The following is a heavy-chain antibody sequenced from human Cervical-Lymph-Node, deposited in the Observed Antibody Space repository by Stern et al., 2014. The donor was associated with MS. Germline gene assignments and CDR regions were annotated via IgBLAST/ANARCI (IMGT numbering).Heavy chain of an antibody. J-gene: IGHJ4*02. CDR2: ISTYNGNA. CDR3: AREAYTSGSDY. V-gene: IGHV1-18*01. D-gene: IGHD6-19*01. CDR1: GYTFSSYG. Sequence: QLVQSGAEVKKPGASVKVSCKTSGYTFSSYGISWGRQAPGPGLEWMGWISTYNGNANYAQKLHGRVTVTTDTSTTTVYMELRSLRSDDTAVYYCAREAYTSGSDYWGQGTLVTVSS.